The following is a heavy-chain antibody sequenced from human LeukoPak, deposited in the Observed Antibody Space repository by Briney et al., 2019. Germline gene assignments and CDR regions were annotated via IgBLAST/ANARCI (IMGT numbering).Heavy chain of an antibody. J-gene: IGHJ4*02. V-gene: IGHV3-48*01. CDR2: ISSSSTTI. Sequence: GGSLRLSCAASGFTFSSYSMNWVRQAPGKGLEWVSYISSSSTTIYYADSVRGRFTISRDNDKTSLYLQMKSLRAEDTAVYYCARTGDYGAFYNYWGQGTLVTVSS. CDR3: ARTGDYGAFYNY. D-gene: IGHD4-17*01. CDR1: GFTFSSYS.